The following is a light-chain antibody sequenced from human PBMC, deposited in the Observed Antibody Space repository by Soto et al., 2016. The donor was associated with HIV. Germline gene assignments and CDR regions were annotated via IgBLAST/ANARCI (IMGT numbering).Light chain of an antibody. J-gene: IGLJ2*01. V-gene: IGLV3-21*03. CDR1: NIGSKS. Sequence: SYVLTQPPSMSVAPGKTARITCGGNNIGSKSVHWYQQKPGQAPVLVVYDDSDRPSGIPERISGSNSGNTATLTIGRVEAGDEADYYCQVWDSSSDHPVIFGGGTKLTVL. CDR3: QVWDSSSDHPVI. CDR2: DDS.